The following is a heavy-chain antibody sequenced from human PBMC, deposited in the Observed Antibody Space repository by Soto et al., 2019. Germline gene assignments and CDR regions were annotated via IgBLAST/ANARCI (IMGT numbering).Heavy chain of an antibody. J-gene: IGHJ6*02. CDR2: IYYSGST. Sequence: SETLSLTCTVSGGSISSYYWSWIRQPPGKGLEWIGYIYYSGSTNYNPSLKSRITISVDTSKNQFSLKLSSVTAADTAVYYCARSYYDFWSGYSYYYGMDVWGQGTTVTVSS. V-gene: IGHV4-59*01. CDR3: ARSYYDFWSGYSYYYGMDV. D-gene: IGHD3-3*01. CDR1: GGSISSYY.